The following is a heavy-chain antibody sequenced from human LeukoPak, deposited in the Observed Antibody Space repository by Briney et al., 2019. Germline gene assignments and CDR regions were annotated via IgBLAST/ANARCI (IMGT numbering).Heavy chain of an antibody. V-gene: IGHV3-23*01. CDR1: GFTFSSYD. CDR3: ARDPGDYYDSSGYYREEPHFDY. D-gene: IGHD3-22*01. CDR2: ISGSGGST. J-gene: IGHJ4*02. Sequence: GGSLRLSCAASGFTFSSYDMSWVRQAPGKGLEWVSAISGSGGSTYYADSVKGRFTISRDNSKNTLYLQMNSLRAEDAAVYYCARDPGDYYDSSGYYREEPHFDYWGQGTLVTVSS.